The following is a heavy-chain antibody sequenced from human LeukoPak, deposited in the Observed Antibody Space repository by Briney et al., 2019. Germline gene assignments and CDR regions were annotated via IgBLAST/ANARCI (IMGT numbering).Heavy chain of an antibody. Sequence: SETLSLTCTVSGGSISSSSHHWGWIRQPPGKGLEWIGTIYYSGSTYYNPSLKSRLTISVDTSKNQFSLNLSSVTAADMAVYYCARHGIYSSSALDYWGQGTLVTVSS. V-gene: IGHV4-39*01. CDR2: IYYSGST. J-gene: IGHJ4*02. CDR3: ARHGIYSSSALDY. D-gene: IGHD6-6*01. CDR1: GGSISSSSHH.